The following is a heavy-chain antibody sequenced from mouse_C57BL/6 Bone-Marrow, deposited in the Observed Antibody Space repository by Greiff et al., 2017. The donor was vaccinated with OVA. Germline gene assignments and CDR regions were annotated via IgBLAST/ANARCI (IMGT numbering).Heavy chain of an antibody. V-gene: IGHV1-76*01. CDR3: ARNSNYPYYYAMDY. J-gene: IGHJ4*01. CDR1: VYTFTDYY. CDR2: IYPGSGNT. Sequence: QVQLQQSGAELVRPGASVKLSCKASVYTFTDYYINWVKQRPVQGLEWIARIYPGSGNTYYNEKFKGKATLTAEKSSSTAYMQLSSLTSEDSAVYFCARNSNYPYYYAMDYWGQGTSVTVSS. D-gene: IGHD2-5*01.